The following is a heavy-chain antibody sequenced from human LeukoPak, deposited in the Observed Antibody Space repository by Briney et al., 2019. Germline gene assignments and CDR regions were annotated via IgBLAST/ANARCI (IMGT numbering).Heavy chain of an antibody. CDR1: GGTFSSSA. J-gene: IGHJ4*02. V-gene: IGHV1-69*05. D-gene: IGHD1-14*01. CDR2: IIPIFGTA. CDR3: AREGGITGTPPGLDC. Sequence: SVKVSCKASGGTFSSSAISWVRQAPGQGLEWMGGIIPIFGTANYAQKFQGRVTITTDESTSTAYMELSSLRSEDTAVYYCAREGGITGTPPGLDCWGQGTLVTVSS.